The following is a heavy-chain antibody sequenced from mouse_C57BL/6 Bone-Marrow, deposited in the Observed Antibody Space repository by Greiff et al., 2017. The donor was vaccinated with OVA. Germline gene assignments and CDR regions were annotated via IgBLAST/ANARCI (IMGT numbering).Heavy chain of an antibody. D-gene: IGHD3-3*01. CDR1: GYSFTSYY. CDR3: ARRGPYYFDY. Sequence: QVQLQQSGPELVKPGASVKISCKASGYSFTSYYIHWVKQRPGQGLEWIGWIYPGSGNTKYNEKFKGKATLTADTSSSTAYMQLSSLTSEDSAVYYCARRGPYYFDYWGQGTTLTVSS. V-gene: IGHV1-66*01. J-gene: IGHJ2*01. CDR2: IYPGSGNT.